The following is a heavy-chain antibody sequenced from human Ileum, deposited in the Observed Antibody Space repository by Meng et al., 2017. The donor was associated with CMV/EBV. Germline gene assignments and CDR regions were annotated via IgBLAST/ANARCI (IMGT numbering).Heavy chain of an antibody. Sequence: GESLKISCAASGFTFSSYSMNWVRQAPGKGLEWVSSISSSSSYIYYAASVKGRFTISRDNAKNSLYLQMNSLRAEDTAVYYCASLIGGGSRAFWGQGTLVTVSS. D-gene: IGHD7-27*01. J-gene: IGHJ4*02. V-gene: IGHV3-21*01. CDR1: GFTFSSYS. CDR3: ASLIGGGSRAF. CDR2: ISSSSSYI.